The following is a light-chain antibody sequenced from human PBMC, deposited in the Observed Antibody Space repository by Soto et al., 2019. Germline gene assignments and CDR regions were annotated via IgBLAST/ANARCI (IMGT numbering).Light chain of an antibody. V-gene: IGLV2-14*01. Sequence: QSVLTQPASVSGSPGQSITISCTGTSSDVGGYNYVSWYQQHPGKAPKLIIYEVSNRPSGVSNRFSGSKSGNTASLTISGLQAEDETDYYCSSYTSSSTLVFGTGTKDTVL. CDR1: SSDVGGYNY. CDR2: EVS. CDR3: SSYTSSSTLV. J-gene: IGLJ1*01.